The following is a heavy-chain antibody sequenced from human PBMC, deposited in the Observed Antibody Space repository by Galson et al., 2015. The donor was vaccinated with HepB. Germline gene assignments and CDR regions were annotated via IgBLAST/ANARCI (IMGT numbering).Heavy chain of an antibody. CDR1: GGSFSGYY. V-gene: IGHV4-34*01. J-gene: IGHJ4*02. CDR2: INHSGST. CDR3: ARLLMTTVTTEDY. D-gene: IGHD4-17*01. Sequence: SETLSLTCAVYGGSFSGYYWSWIRQPPGKGLEWIGEINHSGSTNYNPSLKSRVTISVDTSKNQFSLKLSSVTAADTAVYYCARLLMTTVTTEDYWGQGTLVTVSS.